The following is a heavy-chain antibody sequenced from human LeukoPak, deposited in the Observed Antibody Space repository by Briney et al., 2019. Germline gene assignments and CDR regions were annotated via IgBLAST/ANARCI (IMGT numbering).Heavy chain of an antibody. J-gene: IGHJ4*02. V-gene: IGHV4-59*01. CDR1: GGSISSYY. D-gene: IGHD6-13*01. Sequence: SETLSLTCTVSGGSISSYYWSWIRQPPGKGLEWIGYMYYRGNTNYDPSLKSRVTISIDTPNNQFSLKLSSVTAADTAVYYCATGVHGIAAAGDFYFDYWGQGTLVTVSS. CDR2: MYYRGNT. CDR3: ATGVHGIAAAGDFYFDY.